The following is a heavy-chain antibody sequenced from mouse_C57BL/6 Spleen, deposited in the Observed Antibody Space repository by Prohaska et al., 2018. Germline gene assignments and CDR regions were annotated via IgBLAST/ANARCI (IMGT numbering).Heavy chain of an antibody. Sequence: EVQLQQSGPELVKPGASVKISCKASGYTFTDYYMNWVKQSHGKSLEWIGDINPNNGGTSYNQKFKGKATLTVDKSSSTAYMELRSLTSEDSAVYYCARGAGYYAWFAYWGQGTLVTVSA. CDR2: INPNNGGT. CDR1: GYTFTDYY. CDR3: ARGAGYYAWFAY. V-gene: IGHV1-26*01. J-gene: IGHJ3*01. D-gene: IGHD2-3*01.